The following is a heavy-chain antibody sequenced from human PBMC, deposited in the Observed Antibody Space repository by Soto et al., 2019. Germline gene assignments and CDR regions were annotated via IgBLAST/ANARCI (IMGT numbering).Heavy chain of an antibody. CDR2: INAGNGNT. CDR1: GYTFTSYA. J-gene: IGHJ6*02. CDR3: ARVPVAGSYYYYGMDV. Sequence: VKVSCKASGYTFTSYAMHWVRQAPGQRLEWLGWINAGNGNTKYSQKFQGRVTITRDTSASTAYMELSSLRSEDTAVYYCARVPVAGSYYYYGMDVWGQGTTVTVSS. D-gene: IGHD6-19*01. V-gene: IGHV1-3*01.